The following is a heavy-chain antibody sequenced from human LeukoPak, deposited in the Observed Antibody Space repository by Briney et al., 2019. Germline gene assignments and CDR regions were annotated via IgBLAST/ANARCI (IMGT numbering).Heavy chain of an antibody. J-gene: IGHJ4*02. CDR2: IYYSGST. D-gene: IGHD5-18*01. CDR1: GGSISSSSYY. CDR3: ARGPIQLWLRGSEDYFDY. V-gene: IGHV4-39*01. Sequence: PSETLSLTCTVSGGSISSSSYYWGWIRQPPGKGLEWIGSIYYSGSTYYNPSLKSRVTISVDTSKNQFSLKLSSVTAADTAVYYCARGPIQLWLRGSEDYFDYWGQGTLVTVSS.